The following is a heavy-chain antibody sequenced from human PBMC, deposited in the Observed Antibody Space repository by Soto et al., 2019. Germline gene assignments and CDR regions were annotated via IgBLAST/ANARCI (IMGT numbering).Heavy chain of an antibody. V-gene: IGHV3-21*01. D-gene: IGHD1-26*01. CDR3: AREWELRYYAMDV. J-gene: IGHJ6*02. Sequence: GGSLRLSCAASGFTFSSYSMNWVRQAPGKGLEWVSSISSSSSYIYYADSVKGRFTISRDNAKNSLYLQMNSLRAEDTAVYYCAREWELRYYAMDVWGQGTPVTVSS. CDR1: GFTFSSYS. CDR2: ISSSSSYI.